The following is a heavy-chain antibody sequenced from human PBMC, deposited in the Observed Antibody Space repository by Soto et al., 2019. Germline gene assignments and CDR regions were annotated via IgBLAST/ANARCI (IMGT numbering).Heavy chain of an antibody. CDR2: INPNTGGT. J-gene: IGHJ4*02. V-gene: IGHV1-2*02. D-gene: IGHD6-19*01. CDR1: EDTFSDYY. CDR3: TRTRYRSRWFQLSFDS. Sequence: EASVKVSCKAPEDTFSDYYIHWVRQAPGQGLEWMGWINPNTGGTNYIEKFRGRVTMSRDTSISTAYMELTSLTPDDTAVFYCTRTRYRSRWFQLSFDSWGQGTLVTSPQ.